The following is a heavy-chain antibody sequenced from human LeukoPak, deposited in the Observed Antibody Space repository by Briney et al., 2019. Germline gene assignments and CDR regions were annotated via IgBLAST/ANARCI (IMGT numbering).Heavy chain of an antibody. Sequence: GGSLRLSCVACGFSFSDYYMSWIRQAPGRGLEWISYISGSGSDLYYADSVKGRFTISRDNANNSLYLQMNSLRAEDTAIYYCARSIGYYYTMDVWGQGTTVTVSS. D-gene: IGHD3-22*01. CDR3: ARSIGYYYTMDV. V-gene: IGHV3-11*01. J-gene: IGHJ6*02. CDR1: GFSFSDYY. CDR2: ISGSGSDL.